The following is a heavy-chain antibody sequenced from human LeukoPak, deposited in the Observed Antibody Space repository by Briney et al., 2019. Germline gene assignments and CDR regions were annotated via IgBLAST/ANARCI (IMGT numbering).Heavy chain of an antibody. CDR2: IRYDGSNK. CDR3: AKWNLAARPNFDY. D-gene: IGHD6-6*01. Sequence: GGSLRLSCAASGFTFSNYGMHWVRQAPGKGLEWVAFIRYDGSNKYYADSVKGRFTISRDNSKNTLYLQMNSLRAEDTAVYYCAKWNLAARPNFDYWGQGTLVTVSS. V-gene: IGHV3-30*02. J-gene: IGHJ4*02. CDR1: GFTFSNYG.